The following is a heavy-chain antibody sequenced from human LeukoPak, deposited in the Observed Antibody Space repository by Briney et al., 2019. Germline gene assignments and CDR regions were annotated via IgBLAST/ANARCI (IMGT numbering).Heavy chain of an antibody. Sequence: GGSLRLSCAASGFTFSSYAMHWVRQAPGKGLEWVAVISYDGSNKYYADSVKGRFTISRDNSKNTLYLQMNSLRAEDTAGYYCAKYHGSGSYPLSLYYYYGMDVWGQGTTVTVSS. CDR2: ISYDGSNK. J-gene: IGHJ6*02. V-gene: IGHV3-30-3*02. CDR1: GFTFSSYA. D-gene: IGHD3-10*01. CDR3: AKYHGSGSYPLSLYYYYGMDV.